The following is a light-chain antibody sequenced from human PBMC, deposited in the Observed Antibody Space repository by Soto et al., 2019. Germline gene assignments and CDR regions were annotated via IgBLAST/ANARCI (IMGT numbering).Light chain of an antibody. J-gene: IGLJ3*02. CDR3: SAYTARSTLV. Sequence: QSVLTQPPSASGTPGQRVTLSCSGSSSNIGFNAVNWYQQLPGTAPKLLMHGNSQRPSGVPDRFSGSRSGNTASLTISGLQPEDEGDYYCSAYTARSTLVFGGGTKVTVL. CDR2: GNS. CDR1: SSNIGFNA. V-gene: IGLV1-44*01.